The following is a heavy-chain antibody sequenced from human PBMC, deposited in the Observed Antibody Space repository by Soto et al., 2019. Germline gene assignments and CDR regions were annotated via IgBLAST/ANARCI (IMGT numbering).Heavy chain of an antibody. D-gene: IGHD5-12*01. Sequence: EVPLVESGGGLVQPGGSLRLSCAASGFTFNNFWMHWVRQAPGKGLVWVSRINSDGTLTNYADSVKGRFTISRDNAKNTLYLQMSSLRAEDTAMYFCARGISGAYDSTYDWWGQGTLVTVST. V-gene: IGHV3-74*01. CDR1: GFTFNNFW. CDR3: ARGISGAYDSTYDW. CDR2: INSDGTLT. J-gene: IGHJ4*02.